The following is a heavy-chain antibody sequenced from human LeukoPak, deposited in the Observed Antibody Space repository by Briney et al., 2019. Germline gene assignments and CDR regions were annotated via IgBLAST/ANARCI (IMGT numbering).Heavy chain of an antibody. J-gene: IGHJ6*03. CDR1: GYTFTSYF. Sequence: ASVKVSCKASGYTFTSYFMHWVRQAPGQGLEWMGIINPSGCSTSYPQKFQGRVTMTRDMSTSTVYMELSSLRSEDTAVYYCARTKYGSGSYPGAKYYYYMDVWGKGTTVTISS. D-gene: IGHD3-10*01. V-gene: IGHV1-46*01. CDR2: INPSGCST. CDR3: ARTKYGSGSYPGAKYYYYMDV.